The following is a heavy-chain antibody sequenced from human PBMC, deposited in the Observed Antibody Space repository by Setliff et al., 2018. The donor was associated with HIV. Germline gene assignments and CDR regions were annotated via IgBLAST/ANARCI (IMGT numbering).Heavy chain of an antibody. Sequence: GGSLRLSCAASGFTFSSYWMSWVRQAPGKGPEWVANIKTDGSEKFYVDSVKGRFTISRDNSNNMLFLQMNSLRTEDTAVYYCARDQWGYSYGYYYYYMDVWGKGTTVTVSS. D-gene: IGHD5-18*01. CDR3: ARDQWGYSYGYYYYYMDV. J-gene: IGHJ6*03. CDR2: IKTDGSEK. V-gene: IGHV3-7*01. CDR1: GFTFSSYW.